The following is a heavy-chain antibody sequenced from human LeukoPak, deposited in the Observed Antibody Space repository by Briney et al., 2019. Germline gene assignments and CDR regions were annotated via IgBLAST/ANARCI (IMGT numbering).Heavy chain of an antibody. Sequence: APVKVSCKASGYTFTGYYMHWVRQAPGQGLEWMGWINPNSGGTNYAQKFQGRVTMTRDTSISTAYMELSRLRSDDTAVYYCARSKQPRWIGWFDPWGQGTLVTVSS. D-gene: IGHD2-2*03. CDR1: GYTFTGYY. J-gene: IGHJ5*02. CDR2: INPNSGGT. CDR3: ARSKQPRWIGWFDP. V-gene: IGHV1-2*02.